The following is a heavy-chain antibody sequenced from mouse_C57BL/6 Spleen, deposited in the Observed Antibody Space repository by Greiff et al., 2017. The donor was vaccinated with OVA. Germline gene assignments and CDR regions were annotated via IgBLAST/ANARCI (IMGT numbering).Heavy chain of an antibody. J-gene: IGHJ2*01. Sequence: QVQLQQSGAELVRPGSSVKLSCKASGYTFTSYWMHWVKQRPIQGLEWIGNIDPSDSETHYTQKFKDKATLTVDKSSSTAYMQLSRLTSEDSAVYYCARGELGYFDYWGQGTTLTVSS. V-gene: IGHV1-52*01. CDR3: ARGELGYFDY. CDR2: IDPSDSET. CDR1: GYTFTSYW. D-gene: IGHD4-1*01.